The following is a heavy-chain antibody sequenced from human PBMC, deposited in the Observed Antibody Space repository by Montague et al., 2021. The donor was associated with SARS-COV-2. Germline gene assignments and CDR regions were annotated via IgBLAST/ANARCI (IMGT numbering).Heavy chain of an antibody. D-gene: IGHD6-13*01. CDR3: TTGPVFCNSWYSLPPLDQRPSWYFDL. CDR2: INHSGRT. CDR1: GVSFSGYY. V-gene: IGHV4-34*01. Sequence: SETLSLTCAVYGVSFSGYYWSWILQAPGKGVVWIGEINHSGRTNXNPSLKSRVTTSADTSTNQFSLNLNSVTTADTAVYYCTTGPVFCNSWYSLPPLDQRPSWYFDLWGQGTLVIVSS. J-gene: IGHJ2*01.